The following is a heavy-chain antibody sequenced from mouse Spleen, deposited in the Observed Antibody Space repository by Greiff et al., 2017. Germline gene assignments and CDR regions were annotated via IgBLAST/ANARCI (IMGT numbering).Heavy chain of an antibody. CDR3: ARYYHEAMDY. CDR2: IDPSDSYT. Sequence: QVQLQQPGAELVKPGASVKLSCKASGYTFTSYWMQWVKQRPGQGLEWIGEIDPSDSYTNYNQKFKGKATLTVDTSSSTAYMQLSSLTSEDSAVYYCARYYHEAMDYWGQGTSVTVSS. J-gene: IGHJ4*01. V-gene: IGHV1-50*01. D-gene: IGHD1-1*01. CDR1: GYTFTSYW.